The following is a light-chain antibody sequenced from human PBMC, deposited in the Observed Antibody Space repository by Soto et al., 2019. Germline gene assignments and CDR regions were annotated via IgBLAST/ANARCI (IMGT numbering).Light chain of an antibody. CDR1: SSDVGLYDY. CDR3: SSYTSGSSYV. Sequence: QSALTQPASVSGSPGQSITISCTGTSSDVGLYDYVSWYQQHPGKAPQLMIYAVSNRPSGVSNRFSASKSGNTASLFISGLQAEDEADCYCSSYTSGSSYVFGSGTKVTVL. V-gene: IGLV2-14*01. J-gene: IGLJ1*01. CDR2: AVS.